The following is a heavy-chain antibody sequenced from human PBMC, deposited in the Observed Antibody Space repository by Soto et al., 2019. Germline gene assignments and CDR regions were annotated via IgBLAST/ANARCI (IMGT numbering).Heavy chain of an antibody. D-gene: IGHD3-9*01. CDR3: ASRADWFSGYHYYYGMDV. J-gene: IGHJ6*02. V-gene: IGHV1-69*13. Sequence: SVKVSCKASGGTFSSYAISWVRQAPGQGLEWMGGIIPIFGTANYAQKFQGRVTTTADESTSTAYMELSSLRSEDTAVYYCASRADWFSGYHYYYGMDVWGQGTTVTVSS. CDR1: GGTFSSYA. CDR2: IIPIFGTA.